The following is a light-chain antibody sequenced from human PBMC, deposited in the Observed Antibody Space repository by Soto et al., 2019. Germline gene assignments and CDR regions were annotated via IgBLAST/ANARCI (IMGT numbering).Light chain of an antibody. CDR2: DAS. Sequence: EIVLTQSPATLSLSPGERATLSCRACQGLYNYLAWYQQKPGQTPRLLIYDASTRATGIPARFSGDWSGTDFPLTIDTLEPEDFAVYYCQQRISWPITFGQGTRLEIK. CDR3: QQRISWPIT. J-gene: IGKJ5*01. V-gene: IGKV3-11*01. CDR1: QGLYNY.